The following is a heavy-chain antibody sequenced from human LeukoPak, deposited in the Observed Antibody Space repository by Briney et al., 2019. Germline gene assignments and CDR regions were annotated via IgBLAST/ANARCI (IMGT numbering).Heavy chain of an antibody. CDR2: ISYDGTNK. CDR1: GFTFSNYG. Sequence: GGSLRLSCAASGFTFSNYGMHWGRHAPGKGLEWVAVISYDGTNKYYADSVKGRFTISRDISKNTLCLQMSSLRPEDTAVYYCAKGYSGPHHWGQGTLVTVSS. D-gene: IGHD5-12*01. CDR3: AKGYSGPHH. J-gene: IGHJ5*02. V-gene: IGHV3-30*18.